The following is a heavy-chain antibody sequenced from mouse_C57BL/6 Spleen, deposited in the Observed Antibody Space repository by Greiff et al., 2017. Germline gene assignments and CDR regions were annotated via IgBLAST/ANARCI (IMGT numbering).Heavy chain of an antibody. CDR3: ARWGAQAPSAYAMDY. D-gene: IGHD3-2*02. V-gene: IGHV1-82*01. J-gene: IGHJ4*01. Sequence: VKLMESGPELVKPGASVKISCKASGYAFSSSWMNWVKQRPGKGLEWIGRIYPGDGDTNYNGKFKGKATLTADKSSSTAYMQLSSLTSEDSAVYFCARWGAQAPSAYAMDYWGQGTSVTVSS. CDR1: GYAFSSSW. CDR2: IYPGDGDT.